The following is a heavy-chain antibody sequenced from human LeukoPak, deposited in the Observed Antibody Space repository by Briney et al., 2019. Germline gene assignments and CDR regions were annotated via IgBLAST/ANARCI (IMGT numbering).Heavy chain of an antibody. V-gene: IGHV3-30*18. CDR1: GFTFSSYG. CDR2: ISYDGSNK. CDR3: AKEVRYSGAGRRYYGMDV. Sequence: GGSLRLSCAASGFTFSSYGMHWVRRAPGKGLEWVAVISYDGSNKYYADSVKGRFTISRDNSKNTLYLQMNSLRAEDTAVYYCAKEVRYSGAGRRYYGMDVWGQGTTVTVSS. D-gene: IGHD5-12*01. J-gene: IGHJ6*02.